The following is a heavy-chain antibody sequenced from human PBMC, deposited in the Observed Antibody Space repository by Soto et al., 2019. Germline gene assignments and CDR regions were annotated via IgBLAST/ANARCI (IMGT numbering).Heavy chain of an antibody. CDR1: VGSIINYY. CDR3: AREALRIHDY. J-gene: IGHJ4*02. D-gene: IGHD5-18*01. Sequence: SQTLSLTCTFSVGSIINYYWSWIRQPPGKGLEWMGFIYYSGSTNYNPSLKSRVTISVDTSKNQFSLKLSSVTAAATAVYYCAREALRIHDYWGQGALVTVSS. V-gene: IGHV4-59*01. CDR2: IYYSGST.